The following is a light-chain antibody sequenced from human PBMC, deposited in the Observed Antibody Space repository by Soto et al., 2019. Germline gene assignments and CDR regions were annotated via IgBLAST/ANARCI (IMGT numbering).Light chain of an antibody. CDR3: QHYANWPLT. CDR2: GAS. Sequence: EVVLTQSPATLSLSPGERATLSCRASENVRTFVDWYQQKPGQAPRLLIYGASNRATGIPARFSGSGSGTDFTLTITSLQSEDFAVYYCQHYANWPLTFGGGTRVESK. J-gene: IGKJ4*01. CDR1: ENVRTF. V-gene: IGKV3-11*01.